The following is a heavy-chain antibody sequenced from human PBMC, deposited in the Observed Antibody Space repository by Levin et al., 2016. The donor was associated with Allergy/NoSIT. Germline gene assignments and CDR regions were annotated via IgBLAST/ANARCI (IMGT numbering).Heavy chain of an antibody. CDR1: GFTFSSNW. CDR2: INGDGTDT. D-gene: IGHD3-22*01. J-gene: IGHJ4*02. V-gene: IGHV3-74*01. Sequence: GGSLRLSCAASGFTFSSNWMFWVRQGPGKGLVWVSYINGDGTDTNYADSVKGRFTISRDNAQNTVFLQMNSLTTEDTAVYYCLTGRGWLPDYWGQGTLVSVSA. CDR3: LTGRGWLPDY.